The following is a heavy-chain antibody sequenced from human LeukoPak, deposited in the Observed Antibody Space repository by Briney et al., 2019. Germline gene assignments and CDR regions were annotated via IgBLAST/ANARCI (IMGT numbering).Heavy chain of an antibody. CDR1: GYTFTGYY. V-gene: IGHV1-2*02. D-gene: IGHD3-22*01. CDR3: ARDREYYDSSGYYYEDYYYYYYMDV. Sequence: ASVKVSCKASGYTFTGYYMHWVRQAPGQGLEWMGWINPNSGGTNYAQKFQGRVTMTRDTSISTAYMELSRLRSDDTAVYYCARDREYYDSSGYYYEDYYYYYYMDVWGKGTTVTVSS. J-gene: IGHJ6*03. CDR2: INPNSGGT.